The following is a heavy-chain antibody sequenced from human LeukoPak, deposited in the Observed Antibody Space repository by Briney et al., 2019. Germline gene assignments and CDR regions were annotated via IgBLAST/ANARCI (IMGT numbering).Heavy chain of an antibody. CDR2: IYYSGST. D-gene: IGHD3-10*01. V-gene: IGHV4-39*07. Sequence: SEALSLTCTVSGGSISSSSYYWGWIRQPPGKGLEWIGSIYYSGSTYYNPSLKSRVTISVDTSKNQFSLKLSSVTAADTAVYYCARVGLRAFDIWGQGTMVTVSS. J-gene: IGHJ3*02. CDR3: ARVGLRAFDI. CDR1: GGSISSSSYY.